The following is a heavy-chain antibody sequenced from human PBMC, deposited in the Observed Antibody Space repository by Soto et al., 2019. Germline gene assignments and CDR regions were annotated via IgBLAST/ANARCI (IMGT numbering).Heavy chain of an antibody. CDR3: ARDHGSGWQGNWFDP. D-gene: IGHD6-19*01. Sequence: PSETLSLTCTVSGGSISSYYWSWIRQPPGKGLEWIGYIYYSGSTNYNPSLKSRVTISVDTSKNQFSLKLSSVTAADTAVYYCARDHGSGWQGNWFDPWGPGTLVTVSS. CDR1: GGSISSYY. J-gene: IGHJ5*02. V-gene: IGHV4-59*01. CDR2: IYYSGST.